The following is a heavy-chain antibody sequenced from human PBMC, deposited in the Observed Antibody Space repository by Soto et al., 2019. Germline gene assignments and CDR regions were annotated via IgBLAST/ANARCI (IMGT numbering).Heavy chain of an antibody. V-gene: IGHV5-51*01. Sequence: GESLKISCRGFGYTFNTYWIGWVRQMPGKGLEWMGVMSPGNSDIRYSPAFQGQVSISADTSISTAYLQWSSLKTSDSGMYYCARLVVVAATGYYFDYWGQGTLVTVSS. CDR2: MSPGNSDI. D-gene: IGHD2-15*01. CDR3: ARLVVVAATGYYFDY. J-gene: IGHJ4*02. CDR1: GYTFNTYW.